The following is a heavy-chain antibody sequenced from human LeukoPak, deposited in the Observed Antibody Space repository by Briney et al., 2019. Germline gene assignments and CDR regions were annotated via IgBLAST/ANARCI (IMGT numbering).Heavy chain of an antibody. Sequence: SVKVSCKASGGTFSSYAISWVRQAPGQGREWMGGIIPIFGTANYAQEFQGRVTITAEESTSTAYMELSSLRSGDRAVYYWARDVTPSTPTSLCTWGQGPLVTAS. CDR2: IIPIFGTA. CDR1: GGTFSSYA. V-gene: IGHV1-69*13. CDR3: ARDVTPSTPTSLCT. J-gene: IGHJ4*02. D-gene: IGHD2-15*01.